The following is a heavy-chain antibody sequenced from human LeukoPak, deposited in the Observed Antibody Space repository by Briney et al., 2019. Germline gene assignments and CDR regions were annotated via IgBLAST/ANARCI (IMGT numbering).Heavy chain of an antibody. CDR2: IYPGDSDT. Sequence: GESLKISCKGSGYIFTSYWIGWVRQMPGKGLEWMGIIYPGDSDTRYSPSFQGQVTISADKSISTAYLQWSSLKASDTAMYYCARLGAMATGYYYYYLDVWGKGTTVTVSS. CDR3: ARLGAMATGYYYYYLDV. CDR1: GYIFTSYW. J-gene: IGHJ6*03. D-gene: IGHD5-18*01. V-gene: IGHV5-51*01.